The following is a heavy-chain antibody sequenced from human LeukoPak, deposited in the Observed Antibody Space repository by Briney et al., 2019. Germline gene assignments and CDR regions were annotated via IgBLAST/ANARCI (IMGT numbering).Heavy chain of an antibody. D-gene: IGHD1-26*01. Sequence: PSETLSLTCTVSGGSISSSSYYWSWIRQPPGKGLEWIGYIYYSGSTNYNPSLKSRVTISVDTSKNQFSLKLSSVTAADTAVYYCARHKGLKWVGAFFDYWGQGTLVTVSS. CDR3: ARHKGLKWVGAFFDY. CDR2: IYYSGST. CDR1: GGSISSSSYY. V-gene: IGHV4-61*05. J-gene: IGHJ4*02.